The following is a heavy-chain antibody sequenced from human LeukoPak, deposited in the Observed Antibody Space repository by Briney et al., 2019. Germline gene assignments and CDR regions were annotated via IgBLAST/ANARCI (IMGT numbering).Heavy chain of an antibody. V-gene: IGHV3-23*01. CDR1: GFTFSSYA. Sequence: GGSLRLSCAASGFTFSSYAMSWVRQAPGKGLEWVSAISGSGGSTYYADSVKGRFTISRDNSKNTLYLQMNSLRAEDTAVYYCAKVLVRGVIKRGHYYFDYWGQGTLVTVSS. CDR2: ISGSGGST. CDR3: AKVLVRGVIKRGHYYFDY. J-gene: IGHJ4*02. D-gene: IGHD3-10*01.